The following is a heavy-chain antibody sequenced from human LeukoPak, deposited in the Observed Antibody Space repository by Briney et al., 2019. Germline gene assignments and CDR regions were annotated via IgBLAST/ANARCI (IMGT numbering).Heavy chain of an antibody. J-gene: IGHJ4*02. CDR3: ARHSPYYDYVWGSPEDFDY. CDR2: IKPNSGGT. Sequence: ASVKVSCKASGYTFTGYYMHWVRQAPGQGLEWMGWIKPNSGGTNYAQKFQGRVTMTRDTSISTAYMELSRLRSDDTAVYYCARHSPYYDYVWGSPEDFDYWGQGTLVTVSS. V-gene: IGHV1-2*02. CDR1: GYTFTGYY. D-gene: IGHD3-16*01.